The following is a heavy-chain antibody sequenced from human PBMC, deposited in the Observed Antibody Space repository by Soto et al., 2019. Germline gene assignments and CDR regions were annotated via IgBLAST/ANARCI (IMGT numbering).Heavy chain of an antibody. CDR3: ARSTEAMVMCGFDY. V-gene: IGHV1-46*01. D-gene: IGHD5-18*01. Sequence: GASVKVSCKASGHTFTSYYLHWVRQAPGQGLEWMGIINPNGGSTNYAQKFQGRVTMTRDTSTSTVYMELSSLRSEDTAMYYCARSTEAMVMCGFDYWGQGTLVTVSS. CDR2: INPNGGST. CDR1: GHTFTSYY. J-gene: IGHJ4*02.